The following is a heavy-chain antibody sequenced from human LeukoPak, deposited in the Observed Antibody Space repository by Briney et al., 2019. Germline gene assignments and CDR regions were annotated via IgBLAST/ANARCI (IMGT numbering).Heavy chain of an antibody. CDR1: GYTFTNYG. D-gene: IGHD4-23*01. CDR2: ISAYNGNT. CDR3: ARDGTTVVTEEFDY. J-gene: IGHJ4*02. Sequence: ASVKVSCTTSGYTFTNYGINWVRQAPGQGLEWMGWISAYNGNTNYAQKLQGRVTMTTDTSTSTAYMELRSLRSDDTAVYYCARDGTTVVTEEFDYWGQGTLVTVSS. V-gene: IGHV1-18*01.